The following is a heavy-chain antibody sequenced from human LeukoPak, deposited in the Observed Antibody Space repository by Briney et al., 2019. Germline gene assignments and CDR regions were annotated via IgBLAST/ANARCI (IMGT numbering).Heavy chain of an antibody. J-gene: IGHJ4*02. Sequence: PGGSLRLSCAASGFPLSSYSINWVRQAPGKGIEWVSYISSSGSAIYYVDSVKGRFTVSGDNAKNSLFLQMNSPRAEDTAVYYCVRVKGSYFDYWGQGALVTVSS. CDR3: VRVKGSYFDY. D-gene: IGHD2-15*01. CDR1: GFPLSSYS. V-gene: IGHV3-48*01. CDR2: ISSSGSAI.